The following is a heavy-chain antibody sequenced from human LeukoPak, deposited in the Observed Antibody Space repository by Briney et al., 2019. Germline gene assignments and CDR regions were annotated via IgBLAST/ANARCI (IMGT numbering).Heavy chain of an antibody. CDR1: GFTFSSYA. CDR2: ISYDESKI. D-gene: IGHD6-25*01. J-gene: IGHJ1*01. CDR3: ARRPVAAEYFQH. Sequence: PGGSLRLSCAASGFTFSSYAMHWVRQASGEGLEWVAVISYDESKIYYADSVKGRFTISRDLSTNTLYLQMNSLTTEDTAMYFCARRPVAAEYFQHWGQGTLVTVSS. V-gene: IGHV3-30*03.